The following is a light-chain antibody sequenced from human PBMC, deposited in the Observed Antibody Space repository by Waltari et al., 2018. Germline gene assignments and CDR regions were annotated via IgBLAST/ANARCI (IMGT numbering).Light chain of an antibody. Sequence: EVVMTQSPDTLSVSPGARATLPCRASQAIYDNLAWYQHKPGQPPRLLIYRSSARATGVPARFRGSGSGTDFTLTISSLQSEDSAVYYCQQYNRWPPITFGQGTRLEIK. V-gene: IGKV3-15*01. CDR1: QAIYDN. CDR2: RSS. J-gene: IGKJ5*01. CDR3: QQYNRWPPIT.